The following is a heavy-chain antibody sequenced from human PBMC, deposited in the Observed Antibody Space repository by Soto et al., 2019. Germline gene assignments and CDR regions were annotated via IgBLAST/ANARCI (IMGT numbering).Heavy chain of an antibody. J-gene: IGHJ4*02. V-gene: IGHV1-18*01. CDR2: ISAYNGNT. CDR1: GYTFTSNG. D-gene: IGHD2-21*02. Sequence: GASVKVSCKASGYTFTSNGISWVRQAPGQGLEWMGWISAYNGNTNYAQKLQGRVTMTTDTSTSTAYMELRSLRSDDTAVYYCARDLEYCGGDCYPIDYWGQGTLVTVSS. CDR3: ARDLEYCGGDCYPIDY.